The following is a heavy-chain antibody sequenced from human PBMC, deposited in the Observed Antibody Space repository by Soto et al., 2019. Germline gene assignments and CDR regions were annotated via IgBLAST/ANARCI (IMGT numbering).Heavy chain of an antibody. CDR1: GFTFSSYS. V-gene: IGHV3-48*01. D-gene: IGHD4-4*01. J-gene: IGHJ3*02. CDR2: ITSSTSTI. Sequence: GGSLRLSCAASGFTFSSYSMNWVRQAPGKGLEWVSYITSSTSTIYYADSVKGRFTISRDDAKNSLYLQMNSLRAEDTAVYYCARGNSNSRVGFFDIWGQGTMVTVSS. CDR3: ARGNSNSRVGFFDI.